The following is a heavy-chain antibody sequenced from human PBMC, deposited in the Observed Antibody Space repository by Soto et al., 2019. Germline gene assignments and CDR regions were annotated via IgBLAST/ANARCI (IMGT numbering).Heavy chain of an antibody. CDR3: AKSPLGYCSGGRCYPPHYSDY. CDR1: GFTFNNYA. J-gene: IGHJ4*01. Sequence: EVQLLDSGGGLVQPGGSLRLSCAASGFTFNNYAMSWVRQAPGKGLEWVSGVGGSGDSTYYAGSVKVRFNISRDNSKDTLYRHQNSLRAEETAVHYCAKSPLGYCSGGRCYPPHYSDYWRQGTMVTVSS. CDR2: VGGSGDST. D-gene: IGHD2-15*01. V-gene: IGHV3-23*01.